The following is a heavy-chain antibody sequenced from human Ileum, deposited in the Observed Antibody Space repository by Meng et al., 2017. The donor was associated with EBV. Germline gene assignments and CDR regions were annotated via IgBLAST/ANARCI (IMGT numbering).Heavy chain of an antibody. CDR3: AKNGEKYFEY. V-gene: IGHV4-4*02. J-gene: IGHJ4*02. Sequence: QVPLQGAGPGLVHPSGTLSLTCAVSGGSISVINWWSWVRQSPEKGLEWIGEMSDSGITHYNPSLKSRVTISADKSNNQFSLKLTSVTSADTAVYFCAKNGEKYFEYWGQGTLVTVSS. CDR1: GGSISVINW. CDR2: MSDSGIT.